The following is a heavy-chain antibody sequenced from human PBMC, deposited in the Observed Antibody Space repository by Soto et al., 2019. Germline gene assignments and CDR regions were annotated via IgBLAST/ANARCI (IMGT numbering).Heavy chain of an antibody. D-gene: IGHD3-3*01. J-gene: IGHJ6*02. CDR2: INSDGSST. CDR1: VFTFSSYW. Sequence: GGSLRLSCAASVFTFSSYWMHWVRQAPGKGLVWVSRINSDGSSTSYADSVQGRFTISRDNAKNTLYLQMNRLRAEDTAVYYSARGPPFGDFWSGLTQHIYYYYGMDVWGQGTTVTVSS. V-gene: IGHV3-74*01. CDR3: ARGPPFGDFWSGLTQHIYYYYGMDV.